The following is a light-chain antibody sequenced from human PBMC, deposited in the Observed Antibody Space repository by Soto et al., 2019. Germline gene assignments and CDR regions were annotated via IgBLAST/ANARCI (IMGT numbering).Light chain of an antibody. J-gene: IGLJ3*02. CDR3: SSFTSSNTWV. CDR2: EVS. CDR1: SSDVGGHNY. V-gene: IGLV2-14*01. Sequence: QSVLTQPASVSGSPGQSITISCTGTSSDVGGHNYVSWYQQQHAGKAPKLMIYEVSNRPSGVSNRFSGCKSANTASLTISGLQAEDEADYYCSSFTSSNTWVFGGGTKLTVL.